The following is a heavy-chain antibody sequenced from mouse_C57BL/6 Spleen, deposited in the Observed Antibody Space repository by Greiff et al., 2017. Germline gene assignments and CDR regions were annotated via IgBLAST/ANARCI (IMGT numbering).Heavy chain of an antibody. V-gene: IGHV1-50*01. Sequence: VQLQQPGAELVKPGASVKLSCKASGYTFTRYWMQWVKQRPGQGLEWIGEIDPSDSYTNYNQKFKGKATLTVDTSSSTAYMQLSSLTSEDSAVYYCASLYDYTWFAYWGQGTLVTVSA. CDR1: GYTFTRYW. CDR2: IDPSDSYT. CDR3: ASLYDYTWFAY. D-gene: IGHD2-4*01. J-gene: IGHJ3*01.